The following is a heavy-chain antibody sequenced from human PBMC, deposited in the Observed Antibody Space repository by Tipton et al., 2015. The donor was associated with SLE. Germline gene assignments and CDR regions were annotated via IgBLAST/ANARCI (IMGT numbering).Heavy chain of an antibody. Sequence: LVQSGAEVKKPGSSVKVSCKASGGTFSSYAISWVRQAPGQGLEWMGGIIPIFGTANYAQKFQGRVTITTDESTSTAYMELSSLRSEDTAVYYCARVLHCGGDCYTSWFDPWGQGTLVTVSS. CDR1: GGTFSSYA. CDR2: IIPIFGTA. D-gene: IGHD2-21*01. J-gene: IGHJ5*02. V-gene: IGHV1-69*05. CDR3: ARVLHCGGDCYTSWFDP.